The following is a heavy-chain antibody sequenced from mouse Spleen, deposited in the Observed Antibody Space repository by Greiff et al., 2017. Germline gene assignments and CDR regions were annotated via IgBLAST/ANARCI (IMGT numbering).Heavy chain of an antibody. D-gene: IGHD2-12*01. V-gene: IGHV5-9-2*01. CDR3: ARQLRYFDV. J-gene: IGHJ1*01. CDR2: ISSGGSYT. CDR1: GFTFSSYG. Sequence: EVKLVESGGGLVKPGGSLKLSCAASGFTFSSYGMSWVRQTPEKRLEWVATISSGGSYTYYPDSVKGRFTISRDNAKNTLYLQMSSLRSEDTAMYYCARQLRYFDVWGAGTTVTVSS.